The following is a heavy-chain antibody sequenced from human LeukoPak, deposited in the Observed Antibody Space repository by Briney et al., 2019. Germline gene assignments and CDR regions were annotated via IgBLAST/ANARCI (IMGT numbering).Heavy chain of an antibody. V-gene: IGHV3-30*02. D-gene: IGHD2-2*01. CDR2: IRYDGSNK. Sequence: GGSLRLSCAASGFTFSSYGMHWVRQAPGKGLDWVAFIRYDGSNKYYADSVKGRFTISRDNSKNTLYLQMNSLRAEDTAVYYCANMTPYCSSTSCSRDYWGQGTLVTVSS. CDR3: ANMTPYCSSTSCSRDY. CDR1: GFTFSSYG. J-gene: IGHJ4*02.